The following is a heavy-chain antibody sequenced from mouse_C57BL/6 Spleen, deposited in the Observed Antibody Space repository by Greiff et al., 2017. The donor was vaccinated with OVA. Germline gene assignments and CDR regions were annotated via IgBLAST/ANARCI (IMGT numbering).Heavy chain of an antibody. CDR3: ARYTVGYFEV. V-gene: IGHV7-3*01. CDR2: IRNKANGYTT. J-gene: IGHJ1*03. Sequence: EVKLMESGGGLVQPGGSLSLSCAASGFTFTDYYMSWVRQPPGKALEWLGFIRNKANGYTTEYSASVKGRFTISRDNSQSILYLQMNALRAEDSATYYCARYTVGYFEVWGTGTTVTVSS. D-gene: IGHD1-1*02. CDR1: GFTFTDYY.